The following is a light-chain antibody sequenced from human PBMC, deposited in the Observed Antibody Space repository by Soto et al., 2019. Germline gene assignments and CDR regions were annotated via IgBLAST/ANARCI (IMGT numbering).Light chain of an antibody. J-gene: IGLJ3*02. Sequence: QSVLTQPPSASGTPGQRVTISCSGSSSNIGSNYVYWYQQLPGTAPKLLIYSNNQRPSGVPDRFSGSKSGTSASLAISGFRSEDEADYYCAAWDDSLSGWVFGGGTKVTVL. V-gene: IGLV1-47*02. CDR1: SSNIGSNY. CDR2: SNN. CDR3: AAWDDSLSGWV.